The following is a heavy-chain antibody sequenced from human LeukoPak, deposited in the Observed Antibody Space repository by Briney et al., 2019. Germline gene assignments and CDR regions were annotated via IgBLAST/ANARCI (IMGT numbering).Heavy chain of an antibody. CDR1: GYTFTSYG. V-gene: IGHV1-3*01. CDR2: INAGNGNT. J-gene: IGHJ5*02. Sequence: ASVKVSCKASGYTFTSYGISWVRQAPGQRLEWMGWINAGNGNTKYSQKFQGRVTITRDTSASTAYMELSSLRSEDTAVYYCARDKRLLWFGELREVWFDPWGQGTLVTVSS. CDR3: ARDKRLLWFGELREVWFDP. D-gene: IGHD3-10*01.